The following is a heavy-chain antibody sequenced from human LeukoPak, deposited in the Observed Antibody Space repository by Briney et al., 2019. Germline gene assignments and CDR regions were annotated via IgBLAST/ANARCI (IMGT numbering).Heavy chain of an antibody. CDR1: GFTFSTYW. D-gene: IGHD6-13*01. V-gene: IGHV3-7*01. Sequence: PGGSLRLSCAASGFTFSTYWLSWVRQAPGKGLAWVANIKQGDSEKYYVDSVKGRFTISRDNAKNSLYLQMNSRSAEDTAMYYCARDSAGNDYWGQGTLVTVSS. CDR2: IKQGDSEK. J-gene: IGHJ4*02. CDR3: ARDSAGNDY.